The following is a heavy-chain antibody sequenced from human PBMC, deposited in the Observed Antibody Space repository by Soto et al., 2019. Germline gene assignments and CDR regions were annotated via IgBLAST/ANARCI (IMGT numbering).Heavy chain of an antibody. Sequence: ASVHVSCNASGYSFTGYYIHWVRQAPGQGLEWMGWINPDSGATNYAQNFQGRVTLTSDTSISTASMDLTSLTSDDTAVYHCARGDYGTGGYPFPYFDYWGQGTLGTVSS. CDR1: GYSFTGYY. J-gene: IGHJ4*02. D-gene: IGHD2-8*02. CDR3: ARGDYGTGGYPFPYFDY. CDR2: INPDSGAT. V-gene: IGHV1-2*02.